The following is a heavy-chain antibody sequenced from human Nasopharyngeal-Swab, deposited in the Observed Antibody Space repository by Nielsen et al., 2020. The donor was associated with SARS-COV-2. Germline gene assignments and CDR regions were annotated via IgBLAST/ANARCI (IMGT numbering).Heavy chain of an antibody. D-gene: IGHD3-10*01. J-gene: IGHJ4*02. CDR1: GFTLRNYD. CDR2: ISGSGGGT. Sequence: GESLKISCVGSGFTLRNYDMGWVRQTPGKGLEWVSHISGSGGGTYYTDSVKGRFTISRDNARNTLYLQLNSLRGEDTALYFCARDVGGATDFRGQGTLVTVSS. V-gene: IGHV3-23*01. CDR3: ARDVGGATDF.